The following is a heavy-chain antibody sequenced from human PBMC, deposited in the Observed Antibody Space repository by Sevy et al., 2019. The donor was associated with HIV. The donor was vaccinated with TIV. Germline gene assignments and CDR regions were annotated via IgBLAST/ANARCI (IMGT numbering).Heavy chain of an antibody. J-gene: IGHJ3*02. CDR1: GFTVSSNY. D-gene: IGHD3-22*01. V-gene: IGHV3-53*01. CDR3: ARMYYYDSSGLPGHAFDI. CDR2: IYSGGST. Sequence: GGSLRLSCAASGFTVSSNYMSWVRQAPGKGLEWVSVIYSGGSTYYADSVKGRFTIPRDNSKNTLYLQMNSLRAEDTAVYYCARMYYYDSSGLPGHAFDIWGQGTMVTVSS.